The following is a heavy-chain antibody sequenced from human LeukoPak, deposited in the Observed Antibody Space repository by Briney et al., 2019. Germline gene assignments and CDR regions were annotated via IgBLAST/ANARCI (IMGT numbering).Heavy chain of an antibody. CDR3: ARVRVAAANDY. V-gene: IGHV1-2*06. D-gene: IGHD6-13*01. Sequence: ASVKVSCKASGYTFTCYYMHWVRQAPGQGLEWMGRINPNSGGTNYAQKFQGRVTTTRDTSISTAYMELSRLRSDDTAVYYCARVRVAAANDYWGQGTLVTVSS. CDR2: INPNSGGT. J-gene: IGHJ4*02. CDR1: GYTFTCYY.